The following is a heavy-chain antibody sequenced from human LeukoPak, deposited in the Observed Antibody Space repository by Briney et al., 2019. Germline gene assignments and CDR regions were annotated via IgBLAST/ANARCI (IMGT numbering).Heavy chain of an antibody. J-gene: IGHJ4*02. CDR1: GFTFSIYG. D-gene: IGHD3-22*01. CDR3: ARDPPGGDSSGYYYGGGYFDS. Sequence: PGGSLRLSCAASGFTFSIYGMNWVRQAPGKGLEWVSYISSSGSTIYYADSVMGRFAISRDNAKNSLSLQMHSLRAEDTAVYYCARDPPGGDSSGYYYGGGYFDSWGQGTLVTVSP. V-gene: IGHV3-48*01. CDR2: ISSSGSTI.